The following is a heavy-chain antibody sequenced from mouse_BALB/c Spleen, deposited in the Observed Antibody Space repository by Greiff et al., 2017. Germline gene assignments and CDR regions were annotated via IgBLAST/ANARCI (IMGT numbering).Heavy chain of an antibody. V-gene: IGHV1S137*01. CDR1: GYTFTDYA. D-gene: IGHD2-4*01. CDR2: ISTYDGDA. J-gene: IGHJ4*01. CDR3: ARGDYDVKDAMDY. Sequence: VQLQQSGAELVRPGVSVKISCKGSGYTFTDYAMHWVKQSHAKSLEWIGVISTYDGDASYNQKFKGKATMTVDKSSSTAYMELARLTSEDSAIYYCARGDYDVKDAMDYWGQGTSVTVSS.